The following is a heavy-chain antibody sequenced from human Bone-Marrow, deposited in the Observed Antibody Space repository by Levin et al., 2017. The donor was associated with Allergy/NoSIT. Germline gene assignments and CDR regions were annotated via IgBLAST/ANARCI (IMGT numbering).Heavy chain of an antibody. V-gene: IGHV3-11*01. Sequence: GGSLRLSCSASGFPLTDYYMTWIRHAPGKGLQWVSKISSDGNDIYYADSVRGRFTISRDNARNSVYLQMNSLSAGDTAIYYCVRDDTVAATSDFYYGMDLWGQGTTVTVSS. J-gene: IGHJ6*02. CDR3: VRDDTVAATSDFYYGMDL. CDR1: GFPLTDYY. CDR2: ISSDGNDI. D-gene: IGHD4-23*01.